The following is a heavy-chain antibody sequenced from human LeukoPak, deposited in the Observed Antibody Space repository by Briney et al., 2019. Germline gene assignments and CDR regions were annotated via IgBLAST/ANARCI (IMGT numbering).Heavy chain of an antibody. CDR3: ARPLRTTVVHAYYYYYYGMDV. CDR2: IKQDGSEK. D-gene: IGHD4-23*01. V-gene: IGHV3-7*01. Sequence: GGSLRLSCAASGFTFSSYWMSWVRQAPGKGLEWVANIKQDGSEKYYVDSVKGRFTISRDNAKNSLYLQMNSLRAEDTAVYYCARPLRTTVVHAYYYYYYGMDVWGQGTTVTVSS. CDR1: GFTFSSYW. J-gene: IGHJ6*02.